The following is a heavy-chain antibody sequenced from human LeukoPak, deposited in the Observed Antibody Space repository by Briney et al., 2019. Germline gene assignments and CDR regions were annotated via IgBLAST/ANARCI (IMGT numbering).Heavy chain of an antibody. V-gene: IGHV1-46*01. D-gene: IGHD3-3*01. CDR1: GYTFTNYY. J-gene: IGHJ5*02. Sequence: ASAKVSCKASGYTFTNYYIHWVRQAPGQGLEWMGLINPSGGSTNFAQKFQGRVTMTRDMSTSTVYMELSSLRSEDTAVYYCARGPHRRTYDRDNWFDPWGQGTLVTVSS. CDR3: ARGPHRRTYDRDNWFDP. CDR2: INPSGGST.